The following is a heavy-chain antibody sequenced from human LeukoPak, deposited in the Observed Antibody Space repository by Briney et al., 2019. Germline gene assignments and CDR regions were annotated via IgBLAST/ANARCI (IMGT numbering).Heavy chain of an antibody. CDR3: ARVGGSVGYYYYMDV. CDR2: ISSSSSYI. V-gene: IGHV3-21*01. Sequence: PGGSLRLSCAASGFTFSSYSMNWVRQAPGKGLEWVSSISSSSSYIYYADSVKGRFTISRDNAKNSLYLQMNSLRAEDTAVYYCARVGGSVGYYYYMDVWGKGTTVTVSS. D-gene: IGHD3-10*01. J-gene: IGHJ6*03. CDR1: GFTFSSYS.